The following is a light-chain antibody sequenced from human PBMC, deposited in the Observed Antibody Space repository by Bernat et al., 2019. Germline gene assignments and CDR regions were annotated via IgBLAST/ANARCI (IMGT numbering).Light chain of an antibody. CDR2: WAS. J-gene: IGKJ4*01. Sequence: DIVMTQSPDSLAVSLGERATINCKSSQSVLYSSNNENYLAWYQHKPGQPPNLLISWASTRASGVTDRFSGGGSGTDFTLTISSLQAEDVAVYYCQQYYSTPLTFGGGTKVEIK. CDR1: QSVLYSSNNENY. CDR3: QQYYSTPLT. V-gene: IGKV4-1*01.